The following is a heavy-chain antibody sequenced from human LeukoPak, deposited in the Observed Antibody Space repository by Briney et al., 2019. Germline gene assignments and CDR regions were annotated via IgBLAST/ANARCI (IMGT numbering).Heavy chain of an antibody. J-gene: IGHJ4*02. CDR3: AYTASYDVFEF. Sequence: PSETLSLTCTVSGASISSSIYDWGWIRQSPGKGLEWIGSILDRGTTYYSHSLKSRVTISIDTSKNQFSLNLRSVSAADTAVYYCAYTASYDVFEFWGQGTLVTVSS. V-gene: IGHV4-39*01. D-gene: IGHD1-26*01. CDR1: GASISSSIYD. CDR2: ILDRGTT.